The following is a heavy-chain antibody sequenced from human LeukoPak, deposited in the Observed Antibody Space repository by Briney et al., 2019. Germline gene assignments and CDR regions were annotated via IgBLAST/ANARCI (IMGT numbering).Heavy chain of an antibody. V-gene: IGHV3-23*01. CDR2: ISGSGGST. CDR1: GFTFSSYS. CDR3: AKEGYYDSSGYYDY. D-gene: IGHD3-22*01. Sequence: GGSLRLSCAASGFTFSSYSMNWVRQAPGKGLEWVSAISGSGGSTYYADSVKGRFTISRDNSKNTLYLQMNSLRAEDTAVYYCAKEGYYDSSGYYDYWGQGTLVTVSS. J-gene: IGHJ4*02.